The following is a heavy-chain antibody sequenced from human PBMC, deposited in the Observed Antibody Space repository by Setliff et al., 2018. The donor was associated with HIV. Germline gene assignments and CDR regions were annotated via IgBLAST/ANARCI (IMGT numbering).Heavy chain of an antibody. CDR1: GYSISTAYY. D-gene: IGHD3-3*01. CDR3: MRGRSITIFGVAYFDF. V-gene: IGHV4-38-2*01. CDR2: VYHSGTT. J-gene: IGHJ4*02. Sequence: SETLSLTCAVSGYSISTAYYWGWIRQPPGKGLEWIGSVYHSGTTYHNPSLKSRVAISVDMSNNQFSLKVTSVTAADTAVYYCMRGRSITIFGVAYFDFWGQGTQVTVSS.